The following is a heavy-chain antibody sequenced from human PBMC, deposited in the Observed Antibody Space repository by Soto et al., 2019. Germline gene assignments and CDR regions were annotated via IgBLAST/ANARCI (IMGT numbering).Heavy chain of an antibody. Sequence: QPGGSLRLSCAASGFTFSDYAMTWVRQAPGKGLEWVSSITGTGVSTYYADSVKGRFTISRDNSKNTLYLQMNSLRAEDTAVYYCAKDRGLTHIVVTVLLDSWGPGTMVTV. J-gene: IGHJ4*02. CDR1: GFTFSDYA. CDR2: ITGTGVST. D-gene: IGHD3-22*01. CDR3: AKDRGLTHIVVTVLLDS. V-gene: IGHV3-23*01.